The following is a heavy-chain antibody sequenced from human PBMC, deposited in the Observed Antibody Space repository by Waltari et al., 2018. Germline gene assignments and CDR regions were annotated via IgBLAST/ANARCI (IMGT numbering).Heavy chain of an antibody. J-gene: IGHJ4*02. V-gene: IGHV3-74*01. CDR2: SRGGGAAT. CDR1: GFTFSSFW. D-gene: IGHD5-18*01. CDR3: ARASISRDTGNTFDA. Sequence: EVHLVESGGGLVRPGGSLRLSCAVSGFTFSSFWMHWVRHDPGKGPPWGARSRGGGAATNYADSVWGRFTISRDNANNRVYLQMNSLRDDDTDTYFCARASISRDTGNTFDAGGQGNLVTVSS.